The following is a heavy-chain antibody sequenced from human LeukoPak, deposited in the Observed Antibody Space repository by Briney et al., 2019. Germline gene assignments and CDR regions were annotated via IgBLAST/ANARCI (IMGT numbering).Heavy chain of an antibody. J-gene: IGHJ4*02. Sequence: SVTVSCTASGGTFSSYAISWVRQAPGQGLEWMGGIIPIFGTANYAQKSQGRVTITADESTSTAYMELSSLRSEDTAVYYCARDEGDGYNSFDYWGQGTLVTVSS. CDR2: IIPIFGTA. D-gene: IGHD5-24*01. CDR1: GGTFSSYA. CDR3: ARDEGDGYNSFDY. V-gene: IGHV1-69*13.